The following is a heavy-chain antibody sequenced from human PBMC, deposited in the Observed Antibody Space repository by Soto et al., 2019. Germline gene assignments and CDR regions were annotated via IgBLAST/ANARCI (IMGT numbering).Heavy chain of an antibody. CDR3: ASKDYADYGWFDP. V-gene: IGHV4-4*02. CDR1: GGSISSSKW. J-gene: IGHJ5*02. D-gene: IGHD4-17*01. Sequence: QVQLQESGPGLVKPSGTLSLTCGVSGGSISSSKWWSWVRQPPGKGLEWIGEIYHRGSTNYNSSLKSRVTRSVDKSKNQLSLKLSSVTAADTALYYCASKDYADYGWFDPWGQGMLVTVSS. CDR2: IYHRGST.